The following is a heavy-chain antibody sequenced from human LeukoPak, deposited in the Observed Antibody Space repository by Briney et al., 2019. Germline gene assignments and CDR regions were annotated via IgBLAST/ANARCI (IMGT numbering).Heavy chain of an antibody. CDR2: SKSKTDGGTT. J-gene: IGHJ4*02. CDR1: GFTFNDAW. V-gene: IGHV3-15*01. Sequence: GGSLRLSCAASGFTFNDAWMTWVRQAPGKGLEWVGRSKSKTDGGTTDYAAPVKGRFSISRDDSKNTLYLQMNSLKTEDTAVYYCTADFVVVPAAPNFDYWGQGTLVTVSS. D-gene: IGHD2-2*01. CDR3: TADFVVVPAAPNFDY.